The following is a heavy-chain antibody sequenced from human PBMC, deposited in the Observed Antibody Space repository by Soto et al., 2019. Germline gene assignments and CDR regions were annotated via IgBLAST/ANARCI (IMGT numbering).Heavy chain of an antibody. Sequence: QVQLVESGGGVVQPGRSLRLSCAASGFTFSSYAMHWVRQAPGKGLEWVAVISYDGSNKYYADSVKGRFTISRDNSKNTLYLQMISLRAEDTAVYYCARDRGYPDYWGQGTLVTASS. CDR3: ARDRGYPDY. D-gene: IGHD2-15*01. J-gene: IGHJ4*02. V-gene: IGHV3-30-3*01. CDR1: GFTFSSYA. CDR2: ISYDGSNK.